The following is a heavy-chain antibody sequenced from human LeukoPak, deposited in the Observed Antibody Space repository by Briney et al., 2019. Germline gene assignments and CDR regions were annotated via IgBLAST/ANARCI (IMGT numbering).Heavy chain of an antibody. CDR3: ARGRYCTTTSCTYWYFDL. CDR2: IYSSGTT. D-gene: IGHD2-2*01. V-gene: IGHV4-4*07. CDR1: GGSISSYY. J-gene: IGHJ2*01. Sequence: PSENLSLTCTVSGGSISSYYWSWIRQPAGKGLEWIGHIYSSGTTNYNPSLQSRVTMSVDSSKNQFSLKLNSVTAADTAVYYCARGRYCTTTSCTYWYFDLWGRGTLVTVP.